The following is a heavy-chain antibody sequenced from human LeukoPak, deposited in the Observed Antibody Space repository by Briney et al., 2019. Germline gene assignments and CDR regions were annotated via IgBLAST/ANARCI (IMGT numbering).Heavy chain of an antibody. CDR3: ARSAAAAYDY. V-gene: IGHV4-59*12. Sequence: SETLSLTCTVSGGSISSYYWSWIRQPPGKGLEWIGYIYYSGSTNYNPSLKSRVTISVDTSKNQFSLKLSSVTAADTAVYYCARSAAAAYDYWGQGTLVTVSS. J-gene: IGHJ4*02. D-gene: IGHD6-13*01. CDR2: IYYSGST. CDR1: GGSISSYY.